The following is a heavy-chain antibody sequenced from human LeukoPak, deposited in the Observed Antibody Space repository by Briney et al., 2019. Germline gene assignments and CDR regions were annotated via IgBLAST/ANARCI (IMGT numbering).Heavy chain of an antibody. CDR3: AREITMVRGVIIRVVGNWFDP. V-gene: IGHV1-2*02. CDR1: GYTFTGYY. CDR2: INPNSGGT. Sequence: ASVKVSCKASGYTFTGYYMHWVRQAPGQGLEWMGWINPNSGGTKYAQKFQGRVTMTRDTSISTAYMELSRLRSDDTAVYYCAREITMVRGVIIRVVGNWFDPWGQGTLVTVSS. D-gene: IGHD3-10*01. J-gene: IGHJ5*02.